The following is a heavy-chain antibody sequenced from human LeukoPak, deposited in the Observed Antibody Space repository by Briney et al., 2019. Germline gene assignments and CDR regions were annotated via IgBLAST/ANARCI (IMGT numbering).Heavy chain of an antibody. CDR2: ISGDGGST. V-gene: IGHV3-43*02. J-gene: IGHJ6*02. CDR1: GFTFDDYA. D-gene: IGHD3-22*01. Sequence: GRSLRLSCAASGFTFDDYAMHWVRQAPGKGLEWVSLISGDGGSTYYADSVKGRFTISRDNSKNSLYLQMNSLRTEDTALYYCAKDGRSGYYYPYYYYGMDVWGQGTTVTVSS. CDR3: AKDGRSGYYYPYYYYGMDV.